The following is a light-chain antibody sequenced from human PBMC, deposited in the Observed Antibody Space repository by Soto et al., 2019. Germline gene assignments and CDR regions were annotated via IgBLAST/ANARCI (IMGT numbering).Light chain of an antibody. V-gene: IGKV3-20*01. CDR2: GAS. CDR1: QSVNSDY. J-gene: IGKJ4*01. Sequence: EIVLTQSPGTLSLSPGERATLSCRASQSVNSDYLAWYQQKPGQAPRLLISGASSRATGIPDRFSGSGSGTDFTLTISRLEPEDFAVYYCQQLSSYPLTFGGGTKVDIK. CDR3: QQLSSYPLT.